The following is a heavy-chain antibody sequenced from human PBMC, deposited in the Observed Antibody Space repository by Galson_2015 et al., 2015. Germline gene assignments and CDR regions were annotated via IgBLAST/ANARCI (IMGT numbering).Heavy chain of an antibody. CDR3: AKEPYYYDSSGYCDY. CDR1: GFTFSSYG. CDR2: ISYDGSNK. V-gene: IGHV3-30*18. D-gene: IGHD3-22*01. J-gene: IGHJ4*02. Sequence: SLRLSCAASGFTFSSYGMHWVRQAPGKGLEWVAVISYDGSNKYYADSVKGRFTISRDNSKNTLYLQMNSLRAEDTAVYYCAKEPYYYDSSGYCDYWGQGTLVTVSS.